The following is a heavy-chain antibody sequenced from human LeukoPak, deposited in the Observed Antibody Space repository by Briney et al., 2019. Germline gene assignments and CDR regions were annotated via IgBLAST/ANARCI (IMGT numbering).Heavy chain of an antibody. CDR3: ARVLPVPYLLDS. V-gene: IGHV4-38-2*01. CDR1: GHSTTRGYY. J-gene: IGHJ4*02. CDR2: FFQSEKS. Sequence: SETLSLTCAISGHSTTRGYYWAWFRQSPGKGLEWIATFFQSEKSFYNASLKSRVIMSLDTSKSQFSLNLTSVTAADTAVYYCARVLPVPYLLDSWGQGTHVTVPS. D-gene: IGHD2/OR15-2a*01.